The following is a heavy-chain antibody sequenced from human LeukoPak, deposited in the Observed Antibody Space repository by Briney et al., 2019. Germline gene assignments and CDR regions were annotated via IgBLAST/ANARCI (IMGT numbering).Heavy chain of an antibody. CDR1: GFTFTSSA. Sequence: ASVKVSCEASGFTFTSSAVQWVRQARGQRLEWIGWIVVGSGNTNYAQKFQERVTITRDMSTSTAYMELSSLRSEDTAVYYCAAYCSGGSCLLPGGAFDIWGQGTMVTVSS. J-gene: IGHJ3*02. CDR2: IVVGSGNT. D-gene: IGHD2-15*01. V-gene: IGHV1-58*01. CDR3: AAYCSGGSCLLPGGAFDI.